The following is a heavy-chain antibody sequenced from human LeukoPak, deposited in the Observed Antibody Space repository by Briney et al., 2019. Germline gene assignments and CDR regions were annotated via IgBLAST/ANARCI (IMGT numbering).Heavy chain of an antibody. Sequence: SETLSLTCTVSGYFISSGYYWGWIRQPPGKGLQWIGSIHHSGSTYYNPPLKSRVTISVDTSKNQFSLKLSSVTAADTAVYYCHIYYYDSSGPNWFDPWGQGTLVTVSS. D-gene: IGHD3-22*01. CDR2: IHHSGST. V-gene: IGHV4-38-2*02. J-gene: IGHJ5*02. CDR1: GYFISSGYY. CDR3: HIYYYDSSGPNWFDP.